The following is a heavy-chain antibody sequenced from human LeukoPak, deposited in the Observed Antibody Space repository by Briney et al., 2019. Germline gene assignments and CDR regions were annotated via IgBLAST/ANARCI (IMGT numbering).Heavy chain of an antibody. Sequence: PSETLSLTCAVYGGSFSGYYWSWIRQPPGKGLEWIGSIYYSGSTYYNPSLKSRVTISVDTSKNQFSLKLSSVTAADTAVYYCARWPLAVAANYYFDYWGQGILVTVSS. CDR1: GGSFSGYY. CDR2: IYYSGST. CDR3: ARWPLAVAANYYFDY. J-gene: IGHJ4*02. D-gene: IGHD6-19*01. V-gene: IGHV4-34*01.